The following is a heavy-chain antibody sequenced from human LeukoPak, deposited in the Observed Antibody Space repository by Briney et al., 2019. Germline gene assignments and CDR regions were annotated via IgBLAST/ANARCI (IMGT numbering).Heavy chain of an antibody. CDR1: GGTFSSYA. CDR2: IIPIFGTA. V-gene: IGHV1-69*05. J-gene: IGHJ4*02. D-gene: IGHD2-2*02. CDR3: ARGSCSSTSCYTPFDY. Sequence: SVKVSGKASGGTFSSYAISWVRQAPGQGLEWMGGIIPIFGTANYAQKFQGRVTITTDESTSTAYMELSSLRSEDTAVYYCARGSCSSTSCYTPFDYWGQGTLVTVSS.